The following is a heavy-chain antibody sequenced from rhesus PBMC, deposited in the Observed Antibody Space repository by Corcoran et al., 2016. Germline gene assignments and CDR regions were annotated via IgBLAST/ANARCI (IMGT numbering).Heavy chain of an antibody. CDR1: GFSFSDYY. J-gene: IGHJ4*01. D-gene: IGHD5-24*01. Sequence: EVQLVESRGGLAKPGGSLRLSCAASGFSFSDYYMYWVRQAPGKGLEWVSGISYTGGSTYYADSVKGRFTISRENAKNTLYLQMDSLRAEDTAVYYCARGVWTAGTPNYFDYWGQGVLVTVSS. CDR2: ISYTGGST. V-gene: IGHV3S18*01. CDR3: ARGVWTAGTPNYFDY.